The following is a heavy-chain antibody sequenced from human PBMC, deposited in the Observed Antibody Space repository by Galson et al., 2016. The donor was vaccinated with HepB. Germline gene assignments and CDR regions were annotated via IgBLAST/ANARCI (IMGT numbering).Heavy chain of an antibody. D-gene: IGHD1-14*01. V-gene: IGHV3-33*01. Sequence: SLRLSCAASGFTFGSYGMHWVRQAPGKGLEWVAVIRDDGSSKYYTDSVKGRFTISRDNSKNTLYLQMNSLRPEDTAVYYCARGLRRGRSEPSYQDFWGQGTLVPFPS. CDR1: GFTFGSYG. J-gene: IGHJ4*02. CDR3: ARGLRRGRSEPSYQDF. CDR2: IRDDGSSK.